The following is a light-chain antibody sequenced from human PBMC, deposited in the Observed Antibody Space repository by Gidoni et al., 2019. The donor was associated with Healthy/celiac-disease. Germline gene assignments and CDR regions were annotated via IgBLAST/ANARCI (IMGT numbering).Light chain of an antibody. CDR1: QSVSSSY. CDR3: QQHGSSPLT. V-gene: IGKV3-20*01. CDR2: GAS. J-gene: IGKJ4*01. Sequence: DIVLTQSPGTLYLSPGERATLSCTASQSVSSSYLAWYQQKPGQAPRLLLYGASSRATGIPHRFSGSGSATDFTLTISRREPQDFAVYYCQQHGSSPLTFXGXTKVEIK.